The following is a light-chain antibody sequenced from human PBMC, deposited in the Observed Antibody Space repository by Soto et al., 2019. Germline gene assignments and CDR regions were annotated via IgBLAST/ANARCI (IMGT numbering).Light chain of an antibody. CDR1: SSDVGGYNY. Sequence: QSVLTQPASVSGSPGQSITISCTGTSSDVGGYNYVSWYQQHPGKAPKLMIYDVSNRPSGVSNRFSGSKSGNTVSLTISGLQAEDEADYYCSSYTSSSTLGVFGGGTKVTVL. V-gene: IGLV2-14*01. CDR3: SSYTSSSTLGV. CDR2: DVS. J-gene: IGLJ2*01.